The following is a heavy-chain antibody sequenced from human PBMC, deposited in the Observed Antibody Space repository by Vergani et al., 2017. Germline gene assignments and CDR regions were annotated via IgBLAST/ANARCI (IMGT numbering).Heavy chain of an antibody. CDR2: IYYSGCT. D-gene: IGHD1-26*01. V-gene: IGHV4-39*07. CDR1: GGSISSSSYY. Sequence: QVQLQESGPGLVKPSQTLSLTCTVSGGSISSSSYYWGWIRQPPGKGLEWIGSIYYSGCTYYNPSRKSRVPISVDTSKNQFSLKLSAVTAADTAVYYCARPPFGRATSWFDPWGQGTLVTVSS. CDR3: ARPPFGRATSWFDP. J-gene: IGHJ5*02.